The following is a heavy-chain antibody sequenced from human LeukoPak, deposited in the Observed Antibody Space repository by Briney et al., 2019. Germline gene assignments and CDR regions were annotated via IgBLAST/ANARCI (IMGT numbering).Heavy chain of an antibody. Sequence: ASVKVSCKASGYTFTSYGISWVRQAPGQGLEWMGWISAYNGNTNYAQKLQGRVTMTTDTSTSTAYMELRSLRSDDSAVYYCASWNLRSNAFDIWGQGTMVTVSS. J-gene: IGHJ3*02. CDR1: GYTFTSYG. D-gene: IGHD3-3*01. CDR2: ISAYNGNT. V-gene: IGHV1-18*01. CDR3: ASWNLRSNAFDI.